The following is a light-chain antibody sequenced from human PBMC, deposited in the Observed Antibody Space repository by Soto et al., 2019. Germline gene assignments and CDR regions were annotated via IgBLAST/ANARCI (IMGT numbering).Light chain of an antibody. CDR3: SSYTTTNTVV. CDR2: EVA. CDR1: SSDVGSYNY. V-gene: IGLV2-14*01. Sequence: QSALTQPVSVSGSPGQSITISCTGTSSDVGSYNYVSWYQHHPGKAPKVIIYEVANRPSEISNRFSGSKSGNTAYLTISGLQAEDEADYYCSSYTTTNTVVFAGGTKLTVL. J-gene: IGLJ2*01.